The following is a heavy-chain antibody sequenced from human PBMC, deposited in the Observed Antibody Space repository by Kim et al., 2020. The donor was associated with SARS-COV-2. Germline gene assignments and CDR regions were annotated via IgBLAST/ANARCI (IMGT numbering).Heavy chain of an antibody. D-gene: IGHD3-22*01. CDR3: AKDITMTVVVTIPLFDY. Sequence: VKGRFTISRDNSKNTLYLQMNSLRAEDTAVYYCAKDITMTVVVTIPLFDYWGQGTLVTVSS. V-gene: IGHV3-23*01. J-gene: IGHJ4*02.